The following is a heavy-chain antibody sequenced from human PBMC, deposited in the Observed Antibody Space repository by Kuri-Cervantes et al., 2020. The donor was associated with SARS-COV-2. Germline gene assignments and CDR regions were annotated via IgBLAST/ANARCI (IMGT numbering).Heavy chain of an antibody. CDR2: ISSSGSYI. CDR1: GFTFSSYS. V-gene: IGHV3-21*01. CDR3: ARDHRSGPEGIYFDY. D-gene: IGHD6-13*01. J-gene: IGHJ4*02. Sequence: GGSLRLSCAASGFTFSSYSMNWVRQAPGKGLEWVSSISSSGSYIYYADSVKGRFTISRDNAKNSLYLQMNSLRAEDTALYYCARDHRSGPEGIYFDYWGQGTLVTVSS.